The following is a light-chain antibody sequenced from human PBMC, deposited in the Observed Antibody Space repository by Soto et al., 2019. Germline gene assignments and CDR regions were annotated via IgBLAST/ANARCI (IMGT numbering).Light chain of an antibody. CDR1: RSDVGAYNY. J-gene: IGLJ1*01. Sequence: QSALTQPASCSGSPGQSIAISCTGTRSDVGAYNYVSWYQQHPCKAPKLMISXVTNLPSGVSDRFSGSKSGNTASLTISGLQAEDEADYYCSSFTSRFTFVFGTGTKVTVL. V-gene: IGLV2-14*03. CDR2: XVT. CDR3: SSFTSRFTFV.